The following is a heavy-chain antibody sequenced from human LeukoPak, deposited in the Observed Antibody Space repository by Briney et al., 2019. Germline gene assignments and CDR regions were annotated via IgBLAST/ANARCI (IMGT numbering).Heavy chain of an antibody. D-gene: IGHD2-15*01. CDR1: GASISTSY. CDR3: ARVGCSGGSCYPDY. Sequence: SETLFLTCTVSGASISTSYWYWIRQPPGKGLEWIGYIHYSGDINYNPSLKSRVTISAYTSKNRLSLKLSSVTAADTAVYYCARVGCSGGSCYPDYWGQGTLVTVSS. J-gene: IGHJ4*02. CDR2: IHYSGDI. V-gene: IGHV4-59*01.